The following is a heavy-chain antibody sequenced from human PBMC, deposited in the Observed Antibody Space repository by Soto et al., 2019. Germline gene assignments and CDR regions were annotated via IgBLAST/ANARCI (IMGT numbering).Heavy chain of an antibody. CDR1: GFTFSSYA. CDR3: ARTVDTAMAPFDY. J-gene: IGHJ4*02. D-gene: IGHD5-18*01. V-gene: IGHV3-30-3*01. Sequence: QVQLVESGGGVVQPGRSLRLSCAASGFTFSSYAMHWVRQAPGKGLEWVAVISYDGSNRYYADSVKGRFTISRDNSKNTLYLQMNSLTAEDTAVYYCARTVDTAMAPFDYWGQGTLVTVSS. CDR2: ISYDGSNR.